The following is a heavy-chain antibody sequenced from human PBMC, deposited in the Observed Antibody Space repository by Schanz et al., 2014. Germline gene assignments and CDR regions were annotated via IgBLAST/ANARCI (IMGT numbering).Heavy chain of an antibody. D-gene: IGHD3-10*01. CDR3: AKYRGYYRASRSYRELEY. CDR1: GFTLNNAW. J-gene: IGHJ4*02. CDR2: IKSKTDGGTR. Sequence: EVQLVESGGGLVKPGGSLRLSCATSGFTLNNAWMNWVRQAPGKGLQWVARIKSKTDGGTRDYAAPVKGRFTISTDDSRNPVYLQMNSQQTEHTAVYYGAKYRGYYRASRSYRELEYWGQGTLVTVSS. V-gene: IGHV3-15*01.